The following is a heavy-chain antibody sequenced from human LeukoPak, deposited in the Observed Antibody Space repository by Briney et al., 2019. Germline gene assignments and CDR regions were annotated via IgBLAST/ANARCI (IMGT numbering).Heavy chain of an antibody. CDR1: GFTLSSYA. CDR3: ARDSRGIAASY. Sequence: GGSLRLSCAASGFTLSSYAMSWVRQAPGKGLEWVSGINWNGGSTGYADSVKGRFTISRDNAKNSLYLQMNSLRAEDTALYYCARDSRGIAASYWGQGTLVTVSS. D-gene: IGHD6-13*01. J-gene: IGHJ4*02. V-gene: IGHV3-20*04. CDR2: INWNGGST.